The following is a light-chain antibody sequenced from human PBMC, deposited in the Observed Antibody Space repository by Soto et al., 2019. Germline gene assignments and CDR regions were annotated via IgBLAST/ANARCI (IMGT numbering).Light chain of an antibody. CDR2: DAS. Sequence: EILMTQSPATLSVSPGERATLSCRASQSISNKLAWYQQKPGQAPRLLIYDASTRATGIPARFRGSGSGTEFTLTISSLQSEDFAAYYCQQYNNWPPVYTFGQGTKLDIK. CDR1: QSISNK. CDR3: QQYNNWPPVYT. V-gene: IGKV3D-15*01. J-gene: IGKJ2*01.